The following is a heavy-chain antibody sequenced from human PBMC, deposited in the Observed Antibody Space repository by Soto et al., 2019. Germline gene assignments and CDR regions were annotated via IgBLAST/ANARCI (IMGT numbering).Heavy chain of an antibody. J-gene: IGHJ6*02. V-gene: IGHV3-30*18. Sequence: QVQLVESGGGVVQPGRSLRLSCAASGFTFSSYGMHWVRQAPGKGLEWVAVISYDGSNKYYADSVKGRFTISRDNSKNTLHLQVNTLSSAGTDAYYSAKLEVTTVPTSVIGYYGMNVWGHGTTVAVS. CDR3: AKLEVTTVPTSVIGYYGMNV. D-gene: IGHD4-17*01. CDR1: GFTFSSYG. CDR2: ISYDGSNK.